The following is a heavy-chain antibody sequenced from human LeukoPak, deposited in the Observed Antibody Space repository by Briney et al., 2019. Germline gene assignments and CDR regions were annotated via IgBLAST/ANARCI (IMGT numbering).Heavy chain of an antibody. CDR2: ISSSSYI. V-gene: IGHV3-21*01. J-gene: IGHJ4*02. CDR3: ARDTYYYDSSGYYYPGGFDY. CDR1: GFTFSSYN. Sequence: GGSLRLSCAASGFTFSSYNMDWVRQAPGKGLEWVSSISSSSYIYYADSMKGRFAISRDNAKNSLYLQMNSLRAEDTAVYYCARDTYYYDSSGYYYPGGFDYWGQGTLVTVSS. D-gene: IGHD3-22*01.